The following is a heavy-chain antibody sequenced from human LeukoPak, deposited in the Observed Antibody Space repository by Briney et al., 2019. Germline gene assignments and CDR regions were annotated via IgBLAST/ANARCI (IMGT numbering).Heavy chain of an antibody. CDR2: ISSSSSYI. D-gene: IGHD3-3*01. Sequence: GGSLRLSCAASGFTFSSYSMNWVRQAPGKGLEWVSSISSSSSYIYYADSVKGRFTIFRDNSKNTLYLQMNSLRAEDTAVYYCAKDFGYDFWSGYYKDYWGQGTLVTVSS. J-gene: IGHJ4*02. CDR3: AKDFGYDFWSGYYKDY. CDR1: GFTFSSYS. V-gene: IGHV3-21*04.